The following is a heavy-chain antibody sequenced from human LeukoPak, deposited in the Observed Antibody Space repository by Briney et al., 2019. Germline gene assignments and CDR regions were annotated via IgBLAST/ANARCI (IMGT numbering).Heavy chain of an antibody. Sequence: ASVKVSCKASGYTFTSYYMFWVRQAPGQGLEWMGLINPSGGSTSYAQKFQGRVTMTRDTSTSTVYMELSSLRSEDTAVYYCAKECGMATTHGWFDPWGQGTLVTVSS. CDR3: AKECGMATTHGWFDP. V-gene: IGHV1-46*01. CDR1: GYTFTSYY. D-gene: IGHD5-24*01. J-gene: IGHJ5*02. CDR2: INPSGGST.